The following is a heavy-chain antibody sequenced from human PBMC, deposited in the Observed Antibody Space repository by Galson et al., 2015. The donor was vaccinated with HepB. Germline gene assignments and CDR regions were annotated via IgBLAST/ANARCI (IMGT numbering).Heavy chain of an antibody. CDR2: ISRTSRDI. CDR3: ATDVPFTGGGALHI. J-gene: IGHJ3*02. D-gene: IGHD3-16*01. V-gene: IGHV3-48*01. CDR1: GFTFTDYG. Sequence: SLRLSCAASGFTFTDYGMNWVRQAPGKGLEWVPYISRTSRDIYYADSVKGRFTISRDDSKSTVYLQVNSLKTEDTARYYCATDVPFTGGGALHIWGQGTMVTVSS.